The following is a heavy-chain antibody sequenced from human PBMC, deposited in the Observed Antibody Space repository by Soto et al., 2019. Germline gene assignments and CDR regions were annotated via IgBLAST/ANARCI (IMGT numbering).Heavy chain of an antibody. Sequence: QVQLQESGPGLVKPSQTLSLTCTVSGGSISSGGYYWSWIRQHPGKGLEWIGYIYYSGSTYYNPSLKSRVTISVDTSKTHFSLKLSSVTAADTAVYYCARAPTSGSLNLDYWGQGTLVTVSS. D-gene: IGHD1-26*01. CDR2: IYYSGST. CDR3: ARAPTSGSLNLDY. J-gene: IGHJ4*02. V-gene: IGHV4-31*03. CDR1: GGSISSGGYY.